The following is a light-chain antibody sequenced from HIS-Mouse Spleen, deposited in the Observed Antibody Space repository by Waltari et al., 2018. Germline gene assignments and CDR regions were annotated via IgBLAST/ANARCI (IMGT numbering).Light chain of an antibody. Sequence: SYVLTQPPSVSVAPGKPARITCGGNNIGSKSVPWYQQKPGQAPVLVVYDESDRPSGIPERFSGSNSGNTATLTISRVEAGDEADYYCQVWDSSSDHYVFGTGTKVTVL. CDR2: DES. V-gene: IGLV3-21*03. CDR1: NIGSKS. CDR3: QVWDSSSDHYV. J-gene: IGLJ1*01.